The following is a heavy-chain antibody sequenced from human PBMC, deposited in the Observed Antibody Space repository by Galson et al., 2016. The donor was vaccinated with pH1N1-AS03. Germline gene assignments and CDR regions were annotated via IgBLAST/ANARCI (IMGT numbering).Heavy chain of an antibody. CDR2: ISASGGDT. CDR3: ARRSPWESYYFDY. V-gene: IGHV3-23*01. J-gene: IGHJ4*02. CDR1: GFSFNTFA. D-gene: IGHD3-16*01. Sequence: LRLSCAASGFSFNTFAMSWVRQAQGKGLEWVSSISASGGDTYYADSVKGRFTISRDNSRNTLYLQMNSLRAEDAAIYYCARRSPWESYYFDYWGQGTLVTVSS.